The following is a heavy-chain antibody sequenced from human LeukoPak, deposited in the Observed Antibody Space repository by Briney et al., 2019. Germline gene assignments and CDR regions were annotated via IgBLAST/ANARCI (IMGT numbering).Heavy chain of an antibody. D-gene: IGHD6-25*01. Sequence: PSETLSLTCIVSGVSISSNYWSWIRQSAGKGLEWIGRIYTRGSTNYNRSLKSRVTMSVDMSKNQFSLKLSSVTAADTAVYYCAILTAGVDYFDCWGQGTLVTVSS. J-gene: IGHJ4*02. CDR3: AILTAGVDYFDC. CDR2: IYTRGST. V-gene: IGHV4-4*07. CDR1: GVSISSNY.